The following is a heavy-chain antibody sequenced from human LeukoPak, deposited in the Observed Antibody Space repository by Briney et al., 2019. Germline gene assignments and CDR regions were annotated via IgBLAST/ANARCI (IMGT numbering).Heavy chain of an antibody. CDR2: ISYDGSNK. CDR1: GFTFSSYA. CDR3: ARTSGIAAAGMLDY. D-gene: IGHD6-13*01. J-gene: IGHJ4*02. Sequence: QPGRSLRLSCAASGFTFSSYAMHWVRQAPGKGLEWVAVISYDGSNKYYADSVKGRFTISRDDSKNTLYLQMNSLRDDDTAVYFCARTSGIAAAGMLDYWGQGTLVTVSS. V-gene: IGHV3-30-3*01.